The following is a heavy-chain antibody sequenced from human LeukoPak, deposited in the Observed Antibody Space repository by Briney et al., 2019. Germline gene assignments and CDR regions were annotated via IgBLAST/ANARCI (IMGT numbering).Heavy chain of an antibody. Sequence: PGGSLRLSCAASGFTFSSYGMHWVRQAPGKGLEWVAFIRYDGSNKYYADSVKGRFTISRDNSKNTLYLQMNSLRAEDTAVYYCARSLIVAYYMDVWGKGTTVTVSS. CDR3: ARSLIVAYYMDV. CDR1: GFTFSSYG. CDR2: IRYDGSNK. V-gene: IGHV3-30*02. J-gene: IGHJ6*03. D-gene: IGHD2-15*01.